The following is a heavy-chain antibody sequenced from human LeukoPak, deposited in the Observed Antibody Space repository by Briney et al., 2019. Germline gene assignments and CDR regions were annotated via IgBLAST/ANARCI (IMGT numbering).Heavy chain of an antibody. J-gene: IGHJ4*02. CDR3: ARVYSGWYYFDY. Sequence: PGGSLRLSCAASGFTFSSYAMSWVRQAPGKGLEWVSGLSGSGDTTYYADSVKGRFTISRDNAKNSLYLQMNSLRAEDTAVYYCARVYSGWYYFDYWGQGTLVTVSS. V-gene: IGHV3-23*01. CDR2: LSGSGDTT. D-gene: IGHD5-12*01. CDR1: GFTFSSYA.